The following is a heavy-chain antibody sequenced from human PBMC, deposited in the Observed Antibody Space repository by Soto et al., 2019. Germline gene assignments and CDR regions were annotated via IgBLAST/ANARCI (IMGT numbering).Heavy chain of an antibody. V-gene: IGHV1-2*04. Sequence: EASVKVSCKASGYTFTGYYMHWVRQAPGQGLEWMGWINPNSGGTNYAQKFQGWVTMTRDTSISTAYMELSRLRSDDTAVYYCARDRITIFGVVMGAYYGMDVWGQGTTVTVSS. CDR3: ARDRITIFGVVMGAYYGMDV. CDR1: GYTFTGYY. D-gene: IGHD3-3*01. CDR2: INPNSGGT. J-gene: IGHJ6*02.